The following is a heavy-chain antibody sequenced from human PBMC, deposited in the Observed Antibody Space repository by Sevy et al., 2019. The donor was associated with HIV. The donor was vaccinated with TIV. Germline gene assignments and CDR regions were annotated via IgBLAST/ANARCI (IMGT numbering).Heavy chain of an antibody. D-gene: IGHD3-22*01. CDR2: ISGSGTRT. Sequence: GSLRLSCAVSGFSFDSYGMTWVRQAPGKGLEWVSGISGSGTRTYYADSVKGRFIISRDNSKNTLYLQMNSLRSEDTDIYYCAKGGGGHYDPDEIGYYFYYYNMDVWGKGTTVTVSS. CDR3: AKGGGGHYDPDEIGYYFYYYNMDV. V-gene: IGHV3-23*01. J-gene: IGHJ6*03. CDR1: GFSFDSYG.